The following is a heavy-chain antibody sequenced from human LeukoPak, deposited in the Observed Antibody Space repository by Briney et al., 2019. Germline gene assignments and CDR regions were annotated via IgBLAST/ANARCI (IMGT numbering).Heavy chain of an antibody. CDR1: GYTFTSYG. D-gene: IGHD6-19*01. CDR3: ARAGIAVADPVFDY. V-gene: IGHV1-18*01. Sequence: ASVKVSCKASGYTFTSYGISWVRQAPGQGLEWMGWISAYNGNTNYAQKLQGRVTMTTDTSTSTAYMELSSLRSEDTAVYYCARAGIAVADPVFDYWGQGTLVTVSS. CDR2: ISAYNGNT. J-gene: IGHJ4*02.